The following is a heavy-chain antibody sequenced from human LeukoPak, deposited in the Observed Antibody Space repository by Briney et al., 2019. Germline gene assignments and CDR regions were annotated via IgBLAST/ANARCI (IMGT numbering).Heavy chain of an antibody. J-gene: IGHJ4*02. V-gene: IGHV3-23*01. D-gene: IGHD3-22*01. CDR1: GFSFSSDA. CDR3: AKTYGSSGYYKGYFDS. CDR2: ISDSGAST. Sequence: GGSLRLSWAASGFSFSSDAMNWVSQAPGRGMEWVSAISDSGASTYYADSVKGRFTISRDNSKNTLYLQMNSLRAEDTAVYYCAKTYGSSGYYKGYFDSWGQGTLVTVSS.